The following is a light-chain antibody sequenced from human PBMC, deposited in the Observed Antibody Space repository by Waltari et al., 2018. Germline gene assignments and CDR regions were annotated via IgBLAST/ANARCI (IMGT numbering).Light chain of an antibody. Sequence: DIQLTQSPSSLSATLGERATITCRASQVIRDSLAWYQKKQGKAPKLLVHAASRLESGVPSRFSGSGSGPEYTLTISSLQPEDLATYYCQQYYEAPRTFGQGTKLEI. J-gene: IGKJ2*02. CDR3: QQYYEAPRT. CDR2: AAS. CDR1: QVIRDS. V-gene: IGKV1-NL1*01.